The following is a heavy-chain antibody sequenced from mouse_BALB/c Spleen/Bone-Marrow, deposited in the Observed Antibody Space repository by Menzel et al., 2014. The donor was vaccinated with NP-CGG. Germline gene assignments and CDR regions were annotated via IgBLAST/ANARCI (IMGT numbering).Heavy chain of an antibody. CDR1: GHTFTDYA. CDR3: AIGGEGCVAGPLDY. D-gene: IGHD3-3*01. J-gene: IGHJ4*01. V-gene: IGHV1S137*01. Sequence: QVQLKESGAQLVRPGVSVKISCKGSGHTFTDYAIHWVKQSHAKSLEWIGVIGPYYGGATYNEKFKGKATMTVDKSSSTVYMELVRLTSEDSAVYYCAIGGEGCVAGPLDYWGQRASVTVST. CDR2: IGPYYGGA.